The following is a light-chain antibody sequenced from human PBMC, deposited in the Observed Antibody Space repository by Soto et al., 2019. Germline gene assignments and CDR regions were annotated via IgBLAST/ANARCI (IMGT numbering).Light chain of an antibody. CDR3: QHYNNWPPWT. CDR2: GAS. CDR1: QSVGRN. Sequence: EIVLTQSPGTLSLSPGERATLFCRASQSVGRNYLAWYQQRPGQAPRLLIYGASIRATGIPARFSGSGSGTEFTLTISTLQSEDFAIYYCQHYNNWPPWTFGQGTKVDIK. V-gene: IGKV3-15*01. J-gene: IGKJ1*01.